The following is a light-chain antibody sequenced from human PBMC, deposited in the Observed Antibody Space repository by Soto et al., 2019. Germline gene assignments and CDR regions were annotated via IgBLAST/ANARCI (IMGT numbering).Light chain of an antibody. J-gene: IGLJ2*01. Sequence: QSALTQPTSVSGAPGQTVPISCTGSSSNIGANYDVNWYKQLPGTAPKVLIYGNTDRPSGVPDRFSASKSGTSASLAITGLQAEDEADYYCQSHDTKLDSVVFGGGTKVTVL. CDR3: QSHDTKLDSVV. CDR2: GNT. V-gene: IGLV1-40*01. CDR1: SSNIGANYD.